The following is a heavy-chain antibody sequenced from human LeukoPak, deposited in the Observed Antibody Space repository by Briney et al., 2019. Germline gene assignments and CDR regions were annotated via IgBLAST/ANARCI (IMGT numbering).Heavy chain of an antibody. J-gene: IGHJ4*02. V-gene: IGHV3-30*02. CDR2: IRYDGSNK. CDR3: AKDGSDYDSSGYFFDY. D-gene: IGHD3-22*01. Sequence: GGSLRLSCAASGFTFSSYGMHWVRQAPGKGLEWVAFIRYDGSNKYYADSVKGRFTISRDNSKNTLYLQMNSLRAEDTAVYYCAKDGSDYDSSGYFFDYWGQGTLVTVSS. CDR1: GFTFSSYG.